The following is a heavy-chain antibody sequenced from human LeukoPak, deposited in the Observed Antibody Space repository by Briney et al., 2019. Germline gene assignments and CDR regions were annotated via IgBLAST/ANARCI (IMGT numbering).Heavy chain of an antibody. CDR1: GFTFSSYG. J-gene: IGHJ6*02. CDR3: ATDYAGNSLWYYYGLGV. CDR2: ISASGGGT. Sequence: GGSLRLSCAASGFTFSSYGLSWVRQAPGKGLEWVSAISASGGGTSYADSVKGRFTISRDNAKNSLYLQMNSLRAEDTAVYYCATDYAGNSLWYYYGLGVWGQGTTVTVSS. D-gene: IGHD4-23*01. V-gene: IGHV3-23*01.